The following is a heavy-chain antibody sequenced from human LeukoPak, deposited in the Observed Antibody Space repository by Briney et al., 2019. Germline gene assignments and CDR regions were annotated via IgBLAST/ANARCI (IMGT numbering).Heavy chain of an antibody. Sequence: PSETLSLTCTVSGGSINNANYYWGWIRRPPGKGLEYIGSLYHSGITYYNPSLKSRVTISGDTSKNQFSLKLSSVTAAGTAVYFCARHNPDSSGLDYWGQGTLATVSS. J-gene: IGHJ4*02. V-gene: IGHV4-39*01. CDR3: ARHNPDSSGLDY. CDR1: GGSINNANYY. D-gene: IGHD3-22*01. CDR2: LYHSGIT.